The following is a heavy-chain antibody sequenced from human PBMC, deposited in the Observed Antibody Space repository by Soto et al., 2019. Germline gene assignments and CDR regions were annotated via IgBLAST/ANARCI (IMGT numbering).Heavy chain of an antibody. CDR1: GYSFTSYW. V-gene: IGHV5-51*01. J-gene: IGHJ6*02. D-gene: IGHD1-1*01. CDR3: ARLEYLNYYYYYGMDV. CDR2: IYPGDSDT. Sequence: LVESRKISCKGSGYSFTSYWIGWMRQMPVKGLEWMGIIYPGDSDTRYSPSFQVQFTISADKSISTAYLQWSSLKASHTAMYYCARLEYLNYYYYYGMDVWGQGTTVTVSS.